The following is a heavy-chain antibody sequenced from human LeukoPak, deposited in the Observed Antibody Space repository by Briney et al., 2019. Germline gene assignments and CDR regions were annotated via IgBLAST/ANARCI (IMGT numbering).Heavy chain of an antibody. J-gene: IGHJ3*02. CDR3: ARELYYYDSSGYPRDDAFDI. D-gene: IGHD3-22*01. V-gene: IGHV3-53*01. Sequence: PGGSLRLSCAASGFTFSSYGMSWVRQAPGKGLEWVSVIYSGGSTYYADSVKGRFTISRDNSKNTLYLQMNSLRAEDTAVCYCARELYYYDSSGYPRDDAFDIWGQGTMVTVSS. CDR2: IYSGGST. CDR1: GFTFSSYG.